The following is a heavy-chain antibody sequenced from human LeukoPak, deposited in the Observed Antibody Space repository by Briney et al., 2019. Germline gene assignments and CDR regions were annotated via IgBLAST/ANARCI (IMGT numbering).Heavy chain of an antibody. CDR2: I. CDR1: GFTFTTYS. V-gene: IGHV3-21*01. CDR3: ARGHTAVTRHFGF. D-gene: IGHD4-17*01. J-gene: IGHJ4*02. Sequence: GGSLRLSCEASGFTFTTYSMTWVRQAPGKGLEWVSIIFSADALKGRFTISRDDAKNLLYLDMNSLRAEDTAVYYCARGHTAVTRHFGFWGQGTLVTVSS.